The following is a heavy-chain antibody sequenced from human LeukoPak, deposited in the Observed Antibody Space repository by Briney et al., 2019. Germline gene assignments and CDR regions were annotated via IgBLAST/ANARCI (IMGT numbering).Heavy chain of an antibody. CDR3: ACSDFDWLSI. CDR2: INHSGST. D-gene: IGHD3-9*01. Sequence: SETLSLTCAVYGGSFSGYHWSWIRQPPGEGLEWIGEINHSGSTNYNPSLKSRVTISVDTSKNQFSLKLSSVTAADTAVYYCACSDFDWLSIWGQGTMVTVSS. CDR1: GGSFSGYH. J-gene: IGHJ3*02. V-gene: IGHV4-34*01.